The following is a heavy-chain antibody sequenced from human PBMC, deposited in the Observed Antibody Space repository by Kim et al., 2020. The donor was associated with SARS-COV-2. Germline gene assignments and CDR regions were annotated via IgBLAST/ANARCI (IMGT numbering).Heavy chain of an antibody. CDR1: GGSFSGYY. CDR2: INHSGST. CDR3: ARGLHFDY. Sequence: SETLSLTCAVYGGSFSGYYWSWIRQPPGKGLEWIGEINHSGSTNYNPSLKSRVTISVDTSKNQFSLKLSSVTAADTAVYYCARGLHFDYWGQGTLVTVSS. J-gene: IGHJ4*02. V-gene: IGHV4-34*01.